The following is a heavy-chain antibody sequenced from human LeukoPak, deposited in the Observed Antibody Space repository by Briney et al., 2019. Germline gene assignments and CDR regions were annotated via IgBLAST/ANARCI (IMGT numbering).Heavy chain of an antibody. D-gene: IGHD1-26*01. CDR3: ARQATLIYSGSYLGY. V-gene: IGHV4-34*01. Sequence: GSLRLSCAASGFTFSSYSMNWVRQAPGKGLEWIGEINHSGSTNYNPSLKSRVTISVDTSKNQFSLRLSSVTAADTAVYYCARQATLIYSGSYLGYWGQGTLVTVSS. CDR1: GFTFSSYS. CDR2: INHSGST. J-gene: IGHJ4*02.